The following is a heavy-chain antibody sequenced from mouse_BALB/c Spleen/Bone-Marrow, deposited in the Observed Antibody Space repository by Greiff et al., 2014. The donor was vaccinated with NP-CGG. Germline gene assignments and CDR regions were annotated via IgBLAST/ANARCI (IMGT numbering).Heavy chain of an antibody. CDR2: FYRGSGSI. J-gene: IGHJ3*01. V-gene: IGHV1-62-2*01. D-gene: IGHD3-2*02. CDR3: ARHEDRLRAWFAY. Sequence: QVQLKHSGAELVKPGASVKLSCKASGYTFTEYIIHWVKQRSGQGLEGIGWFYRGSGSIKYNEKFKDKATLSADKSSSTVYMELSRLTSEDSAVYFCARHEDRLRAWFAYWGQGTLVTVSA. CDR1: GYTFTEYI.